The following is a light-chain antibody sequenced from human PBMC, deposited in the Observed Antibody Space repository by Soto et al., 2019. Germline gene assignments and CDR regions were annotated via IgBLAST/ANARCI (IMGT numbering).Light chain of an antibody. Sequence: QSVLTQPPSASGTPGQRVTISCSGSGSNIGSHDVYWYQHLPGTVPKVLIYRNDQRPSGVPDRFSASRSGTSASLAISGLRSEDEADYYCVAWDDSLSGRVFGGGTKVTVL. CDR1: GSNIGSHD. V-gene: IGLV1-47*02. CDR3: VAWDDSLSGRV. CDR2: RND. J-gene: IGLJ3*02.